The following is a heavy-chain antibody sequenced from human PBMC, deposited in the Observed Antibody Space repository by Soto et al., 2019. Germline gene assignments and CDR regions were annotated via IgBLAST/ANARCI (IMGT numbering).Heavy chain of an antibody. D-gene: IGHD3-3*01. V-gene: IGHV3-21*01. CDR2: ISSSSSYI. CDR3: ARESGYYTYGMDV. CDR1: GFTFSSYS. Sequence: EVQLVESGGGLVKPGGSLRLSCAASGFTFSSYSMNWVRQAPGKGLEWVSSISSSSSYIYYADSVKGRFTLSRDNAKNSLYLQMNSLRAEDTAVYYCARESGYYTYGMDVWGQGTTVTVSS. J-gene: IGHJ6*02.